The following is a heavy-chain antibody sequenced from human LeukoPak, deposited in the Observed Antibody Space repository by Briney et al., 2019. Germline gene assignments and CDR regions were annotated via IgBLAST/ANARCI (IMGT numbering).Heavy chain of an antibody. CDR1: GFTFSSYA. Sequence: GGSLRLSCAASGFTFSSYAMSWVRQAPGKGLEWVSGISGSDISTYYADSAKGRFTISRDNSKNTLYLQMNSLRAEDTAVYYCAKAGFYCGGDCYSSRNWFDPWGQGTLVTVSS. V-gene: IGHV3-23*01. CDR2: ISGSDIST. D-gene: IGHD2-21*02. CDR3: AKAGFYCGGDCYSSRNWFDP. J-gene: IGHJ5*02.